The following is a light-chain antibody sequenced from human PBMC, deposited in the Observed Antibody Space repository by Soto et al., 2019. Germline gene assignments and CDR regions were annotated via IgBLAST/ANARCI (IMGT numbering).Light chain of an antibody. CDR3: QQYNNLPPWT. CDR2: GVS. J-gene: IGKJ1*01. Sequence: EILMTQSPDTVSVSPGERVTLSCRASQSVGSNLAWYQQKHGQPPRRLMYGVSTRATGIPARFSGSGSGTDFTLTISSRQSEDIAVYSCQQYNNLPPWTFGQGTKVELK. CDR1: QSVGSN. V-gene: IGKV3-15*01.